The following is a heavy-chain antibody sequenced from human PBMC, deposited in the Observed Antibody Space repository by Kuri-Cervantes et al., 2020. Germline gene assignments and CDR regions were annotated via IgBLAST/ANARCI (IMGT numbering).Heavy chain of an antibody. V-gene: IGHV4-34*01. D-gene: IGHD3-10*01. J-gene: IGHJ6*03. Sequence: GSLRLSCAVYGGSFSGYLCSWIRQPPGKGLEWIGEINHSGSTNYNPSLKSRVTISVDTSKNQFSLKLSSVTAADTAVYYCARGRRSMVRGRNYYYMDVWGKGTTVTVSS. CDR1: GGSFSGYL. CDR2: INHSGST. CDR3: ARGRRSMVRGRNYYYMDV.